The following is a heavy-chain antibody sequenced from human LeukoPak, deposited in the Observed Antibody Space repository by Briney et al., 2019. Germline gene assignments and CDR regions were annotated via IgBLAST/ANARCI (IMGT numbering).Heavy chain of an antibody. J-gene: IGHJ4*02. V-gene: IGHV4-59*01. CDR2: IYYSGST. CDR1: GGSISSYY. D-gene: IGHD3-10*01. CDR3: ARGSEYYYGSGSYPY. Sequence: SETLSLTCTVSGGSISSYYWSWIRQPPGKGLEWIGYIYYSGSTNYNPSLKSRVTISVDTSKNQFSLKLSSVTAADTAVYYCARGSEYYYGSGSYPYWGQGTLVTVSS.